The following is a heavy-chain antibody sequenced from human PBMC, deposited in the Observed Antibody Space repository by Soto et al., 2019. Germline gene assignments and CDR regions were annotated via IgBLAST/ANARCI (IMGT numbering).Heavy chain of an antibody. Sequence: QVRLVQSGAEVKSPGTSVKVSCQTSGYTFADYSIHWVRQAPGQGLEYMGNIDTSTGTSDSAQSLQGRITMTTDASTSTVYMELNILRSADTAVYYCARLSRITFIVNWGQGTLVTVSS. CDR3: ARLSRITFIVN. D-gene: IGHD3-10*01. V-gene: IGHV1-46*04. CDR2: IDTSTGTS. J-gene: IGHJ4*02. CDR1: GYTFADYS.